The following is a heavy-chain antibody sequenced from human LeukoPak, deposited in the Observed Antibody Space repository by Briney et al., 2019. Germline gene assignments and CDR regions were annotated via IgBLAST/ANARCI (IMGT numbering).Heavy chain of an antibody. CDR3: ARGDTMIAVFDY. Sequence: SQTLSLTCTVSGGSISSGSYYWSWIRQPAGKGLEWIGRIYTSGSTNYNPSLKSRVTISVDTSKNQFSLKLSSVTAADTAVYYCARGDTMIAVFDYWGQGTLVTVSS. CDR2: IYTSGST. V-gene: IGHV4-61*02. D-gene: IGHD3-22*01. CDR1: GGSISSGSYY. J-gene: IGHJ4*02.